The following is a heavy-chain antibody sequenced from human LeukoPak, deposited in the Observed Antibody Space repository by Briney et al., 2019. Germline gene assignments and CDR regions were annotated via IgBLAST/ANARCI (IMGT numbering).Heavy chain of an antibody. V-gene: IGHV3-30*01. J-gene: IGHJ6*03. CDR3: ARGVGTGTYYYYYYYMDV. Sequence: GGSLRLSCAASGFTFSSYAMHWVRQAPGKGLEWVAVISYDGSNKYYADSVKGRFTISRDNSKNTLYLQMNSLRAEDTAVYYCARGVGTGTYYYYYYYMDVWGKGTTVTVSS. CDR2: ISYDGSNK. D-gene: IGHD3-10*01. CDR1: GFTFSSYA.